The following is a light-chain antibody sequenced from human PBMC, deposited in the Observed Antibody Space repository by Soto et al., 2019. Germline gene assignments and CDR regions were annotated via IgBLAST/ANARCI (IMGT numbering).Light chain of an antibody. CDR3: GSSDSSLSAYV. Sequence: QSVLTQPPSVSAAPGQRVTISCSGSSSNIGGNSVSWYQQLPGTAPKLLIYDDDKRPSGIPDRFSGSKSGTSATPGITGFQTGDEADYYCGSSDSSLSAYVFGTGTKVTV. V-gene: IGLV1-51*01. CDR2: DDD. J-gene: IGLJ1*01. CDR1: SSNIGGNS.